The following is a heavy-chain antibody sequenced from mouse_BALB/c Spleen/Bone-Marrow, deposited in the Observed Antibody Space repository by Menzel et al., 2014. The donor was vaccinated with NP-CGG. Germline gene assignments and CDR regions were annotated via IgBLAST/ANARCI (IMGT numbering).Heavy chain of an antibody. CDR2: IDPANGNT. J-gene: IGHJ2*01. CDR3: ARGNYYFDY. CDR1: GFNIKDTY. Sequence: VQLQQSGAELVKPGASVKLSCTASGFNIKDTYMHWVKQRPKQGLEWIGRIDPANGNTKFDPKFQGKATITADTSSNTAYLQLSSLTFEDTAVYYCARGNYYFDYWGQGTTLTVSS. V-gene: IGHV14-3*02. D-gene: IGHD2-1*01.